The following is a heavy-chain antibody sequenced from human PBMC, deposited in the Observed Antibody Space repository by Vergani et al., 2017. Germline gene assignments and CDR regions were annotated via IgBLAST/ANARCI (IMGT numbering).Heavy chain of an antibody. J-gene: IGHJ5*02. V-gene: IGHV1-8*01. CDR1: GYNFTSFD. CDR3: ARGVRDSKYRHNWVGR. D-gene: IGHD3-16*02. CDR2: MNPKSGNT. Sequence: QEQLVQSGAEVRKPGASVKVSCKASGYNFTSFDIHWVRLATGQGLEWMGWMNPKSGNTAYAAKFQGRITMTRDSSTDTAYMEMKSLRSEDTAIYFCARGVRDSKYRHNWVGRWGQGAVVAVSS.